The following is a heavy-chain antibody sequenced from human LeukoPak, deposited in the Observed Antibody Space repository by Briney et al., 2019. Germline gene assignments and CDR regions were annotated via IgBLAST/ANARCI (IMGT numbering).Heavy chain of an antibody. D-gene: IGHD6-13*01. Sequence: SVTVSCKASGGTFSSYAISWVRQAPGQGLEWMGRIIPILGIANYAQKFQGRVTITADKSTSTAYMELSSLRSEDTAVYYCARDSRREGYSSSWYSGGMDVWGQGTTVTVSS. CDR2: IIPILGIA. J-gene: IGHJ6*02. CDR1: GGTFSSYA. V-gene: IGHV1-69*04. CDR3: ARDSRREGYSSSWYSGGMDV.